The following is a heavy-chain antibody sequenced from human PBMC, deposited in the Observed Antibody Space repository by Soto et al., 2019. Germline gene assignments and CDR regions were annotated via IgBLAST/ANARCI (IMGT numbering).Heavy chain of an antibody. CDR1: GLTFGDYA. J-gene: IGHJ4*02. Sequence: LRLSCTASGLTFGDYAINWVRQVPGKGLEWLGFIRNDIYDETTEYAASVKGRIIISRDDSKSMACLQMDSLKTEDTGVYYCTRGRDGYNPYYFLYWGQGALVTVSS. CDR2: IRNDIYDETT. CDR3: TRGRDGYNPYYFLY. V-gene: IGHV3-49*04. D-gene: IGHD5-12*01.